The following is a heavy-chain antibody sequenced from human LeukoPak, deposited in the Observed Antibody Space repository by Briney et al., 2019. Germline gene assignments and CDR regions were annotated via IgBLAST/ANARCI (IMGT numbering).Heavy chain of an antibody. CDR2: INEDGSDK. J-gene: IGHJ3*02. CDR3: ARDRNSRGRLDAFDI. CDR1: RFTFSNYW. D-gene: IGHD3-10*01. V-gene: IGHV3-7*03. Sequence: GGSLRLSCEASRFTFSNYWMSWVRQAPGTGPEWVANINEDGSDKNYLDSLRGRFTISRDNAKNSLYLQIHSLRAEDTAVYYCARDRNSRGRLDAFDIWGQGTMVTVSS.